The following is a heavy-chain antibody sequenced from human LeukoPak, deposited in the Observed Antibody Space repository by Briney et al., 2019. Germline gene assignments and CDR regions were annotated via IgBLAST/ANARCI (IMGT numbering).Heavy chain of an antibody. CDR2: ISSSSSTI. CDR3: ATEGYYYYMDV. V-gene: IGHV3-48*04. Sequence: GGSLRLSCAASGFTFSSYSMNWVRQAPGKGLERVSYISSSSSTIYYADSVKGRFTISRDGAKNSLYPQMNSLRAEDTAVYYCATEGYYYYMDVWGKGTTVTVSS. J-gene: IGHJ6*03. CDR1: GFTFSSYS.